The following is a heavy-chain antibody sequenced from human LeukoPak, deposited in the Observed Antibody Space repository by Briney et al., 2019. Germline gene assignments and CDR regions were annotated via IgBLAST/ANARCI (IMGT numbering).Heavy chain of an antibody. D-gene: IGHD2-2*01. CDR2: IYYSGST. Sequence: PSETLSLTCTVSGGSISSYYWSWIRQPPGKGLEWIVYIYYSGSTNYNPSLKSRVTISVDTSKNQFSLKLSSVTAADTAVYYCARGPSIVVVPAASNYYMDVWGKGTTVTVSS. CDR1: GGSISSYY. V-gene: IGHV4-59*01. CDR3: ARGPSIVVVPAASNYYMDV. J-gene: IGHJ6*03.